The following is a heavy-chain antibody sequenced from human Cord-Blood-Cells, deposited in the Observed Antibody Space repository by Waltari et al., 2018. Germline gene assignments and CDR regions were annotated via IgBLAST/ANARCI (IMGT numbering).Heavy chain of an antibody. CDR3: ARLRGSSSWYIFDY. D-gene: IGHD6-13*01. Sequence: QLQLQESGPGLVKPSETLSLTCTVSGGSISSSSYYWGWIRQPPGKGLEWIGSIYYSGSTYYNPSLKSRVTISVDTSKNQFSLKLSSVTAADTAVYYCARLRGSSSWYIFDYWGQGTLVTVSS. J-gene: IGHJ4*02. V-gene: IGHV4-39*01. CDR1: GGSISSSSYY. CDR2: IYYSGST.